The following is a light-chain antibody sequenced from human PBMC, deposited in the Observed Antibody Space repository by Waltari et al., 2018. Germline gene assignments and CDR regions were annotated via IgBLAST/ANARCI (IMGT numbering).Light chain of an antibody. CDR1: TSDVGSYDH. CDR2: EVF. V-gene: IGLV2-23*02. Sequence: QSALTQPASVPGTPGQSITIPCSGTTSDVGSYDHLSWYQQHPGEAPKLLICEVFKRPPDTSSRFSGAKSGSTASLTISGLQPEDEADYYCCSYAGRGTYVFGSGTKVTVL. CDR3: CSYAGRGTYV. J-gene: IGLJ1*01.